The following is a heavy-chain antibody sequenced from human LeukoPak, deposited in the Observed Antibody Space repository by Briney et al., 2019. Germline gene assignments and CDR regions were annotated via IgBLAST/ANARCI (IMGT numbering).Heavy chain of an antibody. CDR1: GGSITSYY. J-gene: IGHJ3*02. CDR3: ARWRGNGSQRAFDI. CDR2: IPYSGSA. D-gene: IGHD1-26*01. Sequence: PSETLSLTCTVSGGSITSYYWNWIRQPPGKGLEWIGYIPYSGSATYNPSLKSRATLSVDTSKNQFSLSLTSVTAADAAVYYCARWRGNGSQRAFDIWGQGTMVTVST. V-gene: IGHV4-59*01.